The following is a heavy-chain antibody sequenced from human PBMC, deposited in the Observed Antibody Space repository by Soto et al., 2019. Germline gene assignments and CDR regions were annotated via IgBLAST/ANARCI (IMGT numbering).Heavy chain of an antibody. J-gene: IGHJ4*02. Sequence: WGSLRLACAASGFTFNIYGMHFVRHAPDKGLEWVALISYDGSNQYYADSVKGRFTISRDNSKNTLFLQMNSLRADDTAVYYCAKDQASGQGSFDSWGQGTLVTVSS. CDR3: AKDQASGQGSFDS. V-gene: IGHV3-30*18. CDR1: GFTFNIYG. CDR2: ISYDGSNQ.